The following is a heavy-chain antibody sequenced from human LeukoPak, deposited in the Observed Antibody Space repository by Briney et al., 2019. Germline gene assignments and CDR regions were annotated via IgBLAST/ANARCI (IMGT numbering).Heavy chain of an antibody. CDR2: ISSSSSTI. V-gene: IGHV3-48*01. Sequence: GGSLRLSCAASGFTFSSYSMNWVRQAPGKGLEWVSYISSSSSTIYYADSVKGRFTISRDNAKNSLYLQMNSLRAEDTAVYYCASPTPYYDFWSGYYDAFDIWGQGTMVTVSS. CDR1: GFTFSSYS. CDR3: ASPTPYYDFWSGYYDAFDI. J-gene: IGHJ3*02. D-gene: IGHD3-3*01.